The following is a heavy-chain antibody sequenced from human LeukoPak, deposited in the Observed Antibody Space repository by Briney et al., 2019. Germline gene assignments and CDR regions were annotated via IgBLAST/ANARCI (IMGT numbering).Heavy chain of an antibody. D-gene: IGHD2-2*01. CDR3: ARGYCSSTSCYLYGGVAWFYYFDY. CDR1: GFTFSSYA. V-gene: IGHV3-30*04. J-gene: IGHJ4*02. CDR2: ISYDGSNK. Sequence: GRSLRLSCAASGFTFSSYAMHWVRQAPGKGLEWVAVISYDGSNKYYADSVKGRFTISRDNSKNTLYLQMNSLRAEDTAVYYCARGYCSSTSCYLYGGVAWFYYFDYWGQGTLVTVSS.